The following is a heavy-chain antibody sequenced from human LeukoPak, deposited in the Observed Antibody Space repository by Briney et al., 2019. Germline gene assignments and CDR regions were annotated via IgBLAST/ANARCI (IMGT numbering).Heavy chain of an antibody. J-gene: IGHJ4*02. CDR1: GFTFSSYG. D-gene: IGHD1-14*01. CDR3: AKDLQLGIPVN. V-gene: IGHV3-30*18. CDR2: ISYDGSNK. Sequence: PGGSLRLSCAASGFTFSSYGMHWVRQAPGKGLEWVAVISYDGSNKYYADSVKGRFTISRDNSKNTLYLQMNSLRAEDTAVYYCAKDLQLGIPVNWGQGTLVTVSS.